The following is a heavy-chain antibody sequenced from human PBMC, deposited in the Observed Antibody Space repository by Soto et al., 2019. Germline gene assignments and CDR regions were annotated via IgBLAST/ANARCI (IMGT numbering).Heavy chain of an antibody. Sequence: GGSLRLSCAASGFTFDDYAMHWVRQVPGKGLEWVSGISWNSGTIGYADSVKGRFTISRDNAKNSLYLQMNSLRAEDTAVYYCAKDLRRLGVVVVGFDWWGQGTLVTVSS. D-gene: IGHD3-3*01. CDR3: AKDLRRLGVVVVGFDW. CDR2: ISWNSGTI. V-gene: IGHV3-9*01. CDR1: GFTFDDYA. J-gene: IGHJ4*02.